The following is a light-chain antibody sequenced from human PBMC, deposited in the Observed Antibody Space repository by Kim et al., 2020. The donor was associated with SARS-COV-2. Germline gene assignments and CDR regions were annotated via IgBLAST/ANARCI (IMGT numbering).Light chain of an antibody. CDR3: QQYSSYPYT. Sequence: PSVGDRVTITCLVSQSISSWWTWYQQKPGKAPKVLIYKASSLESGVPSRFSGSGSGTEFTLTISSLQPDDSATDHCQQYSSYPYTFGQGTKLEI. CDR1: QSISSW. CDR2: KAS. V-gene: IGKV1-5*03. J-gene: IGKJ2*01.